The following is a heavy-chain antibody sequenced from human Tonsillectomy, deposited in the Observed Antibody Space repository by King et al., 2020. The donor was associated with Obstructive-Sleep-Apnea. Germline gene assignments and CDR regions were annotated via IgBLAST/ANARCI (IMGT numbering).Heavy chain of an antibody. V-gene: IGHV3-21*01. J-gene: IGHJ6*02. Sequence: VQLVESGGGLVKPGGSLRLSWAASGFTFSTFSMNWVRQAPGKGLEWVSSITRCGRYIVYVDSVKGRFTISRDNAKNSLFLQMNSLRAEDTAVYSCARETGYCSGGRCYRYGMDVWGQGTTVTVSS. CDR2: ITRCGRYI. CDR3: ARETGYCSGGRCYRYGMDV. D-gene: IGHD2-15*01. CDR1: GFTFSTFS.